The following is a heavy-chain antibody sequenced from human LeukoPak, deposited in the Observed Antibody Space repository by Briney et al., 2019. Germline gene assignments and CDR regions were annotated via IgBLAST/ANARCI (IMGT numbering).Heavy chain of an antibody. CDR1: GFTFDDYG. CDR3: ARVVGGGNFDY. CDR2: INPNGDST. J-gene: IGHJ4*02. Sequence: GGSLRLSCAASGFTFDDYGMSWVRQAPGKGLEYVSAINPNGDSTYYANSVKGRFTISRDNSKDTLFLQMGSLRTEDMAMYYCARVVGGGNFDYWGQGTLVTVSS. D-gene: IGHD2-2*01. V-gene: IGHV3-64*01.